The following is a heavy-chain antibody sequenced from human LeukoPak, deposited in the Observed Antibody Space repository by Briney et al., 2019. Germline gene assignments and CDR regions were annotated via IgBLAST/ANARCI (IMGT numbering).Heavy chain of an antibody. D-gene: IGHD5-24*01. CDR3: ARDEMATRNFDY. CDR1: GFTFSSYA. V-gene: IGHV3-30-3*01. J-gene: IGHJ4*02. CDR2: ISYDGSNK. Sequence: GGSLRLSCAASGFTFSSYAMRWVRQAPGKGLEWVAVISYDGSNKYYADSVKGRFTISRDNSKNTLYLQMNSLRAEDTAVYYCARDEMATRNFDYWGQGTLVTVSS.